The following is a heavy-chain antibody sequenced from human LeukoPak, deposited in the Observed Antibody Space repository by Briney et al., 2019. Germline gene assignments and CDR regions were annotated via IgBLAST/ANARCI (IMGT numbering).Heavy chain of an antibody. CDR1: GFTLSSYW. CDR3: ATNYNSYMDV. J-gene: IGHJ6*03. CDR2: IKKDGSEK. Sequence: GGSLRLSCAPSGFTLSSYWMSWVPQTPGKGLEWVATIKKDGSEKYNVDTVKGRFTISTDNAKNSVYLQVNSLRAEDTAVYYCATNYNSYMDVWGKGTTVTVSS. D-gene: IGHD1-1*01. V-gene: IGHV3-7*01.